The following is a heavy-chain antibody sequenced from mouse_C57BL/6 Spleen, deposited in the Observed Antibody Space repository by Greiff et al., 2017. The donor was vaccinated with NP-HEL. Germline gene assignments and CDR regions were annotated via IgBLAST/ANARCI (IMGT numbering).Heavy chain of an antibody. Sequence: EVKVVESGPELVKPGASVKMSCKASGYTFTDYNMHWVKQSHGKSLEWIGYINPNNGGTSYNQKFKGKATLTVNKSSSTAYMELRSLTSEDSAVYYCARLLLGYFDVWGTGTTVTVSS. D-gene: IGHD1-1*01. CDR2: INPNNGGT. CDR3: ARLLLGYFDV. J-gene: IGHJ1*03. V-gene: IGHV1-22*01. CDR1: GYTFTDYN.